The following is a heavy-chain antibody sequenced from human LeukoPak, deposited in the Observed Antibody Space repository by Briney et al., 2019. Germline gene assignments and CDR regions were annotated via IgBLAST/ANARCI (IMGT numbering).Heavy chain of an antibody. CDR1: GFTFSSYA. V-gene: IGHV3-30*04. CDR2: ISYDGSNK. CDR3: ARVYYDYVWGTLYYYYYMDV. J-gene: IGHJ6*03. Sequence: GRSLRLSCAASGFTFSSYAMHWVRQAPGKGLGWVAVISYDGSNKYYADSVKGRFTISRDNAKNSLYLQMNSLRAEDTAVYYCARVYYDYVWGTLYYYYYMDVWGKGTTVTVSS. D-gene: IGHD3-16*01.